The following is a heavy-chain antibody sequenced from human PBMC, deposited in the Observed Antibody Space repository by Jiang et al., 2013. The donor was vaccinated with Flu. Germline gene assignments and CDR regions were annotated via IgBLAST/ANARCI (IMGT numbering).Heavy chain of an antibody. J-gene: IGHJ6*02. D-gene: IGHD3-3*01. Sequence: VQLLESGGGVVRPGGSLRLSCAASGFTFDDYGMSWVRQPPGKGLEWVSSINWNGGGTGYTDSVRGRFTISRDNAKNSLYLQMKSLRAEDTALYFCARIAITTSPDEDVWGQGTTVTVSS. CDR2: INWNGGGT. V-gene: IGHV3-20*04. CDR3: ARIAITTSPDEDV. CDR1: GFTFDDYG.